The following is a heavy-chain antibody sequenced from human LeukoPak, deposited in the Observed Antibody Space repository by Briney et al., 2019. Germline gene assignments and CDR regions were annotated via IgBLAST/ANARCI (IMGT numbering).Heavy chain of an antibody. CDR1: GGSISSYY. V-gene: IGHV4-59*01. Sequence: SETLSLTCTVSGGSISSYYWSWIRQPPGKGLEWIGYIYYSGSTNYNPSLKSRVTISVDTSKNQFSLKLSSVTAADTAVYYCARFHNDYGDYVYYYMDVWGKGTTVTVSS. J-gene: IGHJ6*03. CDR2: IYYSGST. D-gene: IGHD4-17*01. CDR3: ARFHNDYGDYVYYYMDV.